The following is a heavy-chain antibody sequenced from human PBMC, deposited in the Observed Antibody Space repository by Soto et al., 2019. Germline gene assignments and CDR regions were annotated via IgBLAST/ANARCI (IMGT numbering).Heavy chain of an antibody. CDR3: AKDSTAYSSSYDFDY. J-gene: IGHJ4*02. Sequence: EVQLLESGGGLVQPGGSLRLSCAASGFTFSSYAMSWVRQAPGKGLEWVSAISGSGGSTYYADSVKGRFTISRDNSKYTLYLQMNSLRAEDTAVYYCAKDSTAYSSSYDFDYWGQGTLVTVSS. CDR1: GFTFSSYA. V-gene: IGHV3-23*01. D-gene: IGHD6-6*01. CDR2: ISGSGGST.